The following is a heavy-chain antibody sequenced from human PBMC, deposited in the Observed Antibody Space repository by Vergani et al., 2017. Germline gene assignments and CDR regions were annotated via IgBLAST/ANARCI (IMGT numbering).Heavy chain of an antibody. D-gene: IGHD1-7*01. CDR3: ARGNSLGSY. Sequence: VELLESGGGLAQPGGSLRLSCAASGFIFSSYWMHWVRQAPGKGLEWVAAIKEDGSEKQYVDSVKGRFTISRDNAKKSLYLQMNSLRGEDTAVYYCARGNSLGSYWGQGTVVTVSS. J-gene: IGHJ4*02. V-gene: IGHV3-7*01. CDR1: GFIFSSYW. CDR2: IKEDGSEK.